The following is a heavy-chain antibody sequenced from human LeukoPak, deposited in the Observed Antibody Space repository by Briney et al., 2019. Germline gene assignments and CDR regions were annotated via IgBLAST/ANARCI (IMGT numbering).Heavy chain of an antibody. Sequence: GGSLRLSCAASGFTFSSYAMHWVRQAPGKGLEWVAVISYDGSNKYYADSVKGRFTISRDNSKNTLYLQMNSLRAEDTAVYYCARGVLPGYCSSTTCAFDYWGQGTLVTVSS. CDR3: ARGVLPGYCSSTTCAFDY. CDR1: GFTFSSYA. D-gene: IGHD2-2*01. V-gene: IGHV3-30-3*01. CDR2: ISYDGSNK. J-gene: IGHJ4*02.